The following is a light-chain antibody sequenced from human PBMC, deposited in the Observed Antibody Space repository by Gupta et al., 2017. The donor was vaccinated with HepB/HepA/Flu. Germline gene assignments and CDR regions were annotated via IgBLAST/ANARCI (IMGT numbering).Light chain of an antibody. CDR2: SAS. V-gene: IGKV1-12*01. J-gene: IGKJ1*01. CDR3: QQAYNFRRT. Sequence: DIQMTQSPSSVSASVGDRVTIICRASQDISSWLAWYQQKPGKAPKLMIYSASNLQTGVPSRFSGSGSGTDFTLTISSLQPEDFATYFCQQAYNFRRTFGQGTKVEIK. CDR1: QDISSW.